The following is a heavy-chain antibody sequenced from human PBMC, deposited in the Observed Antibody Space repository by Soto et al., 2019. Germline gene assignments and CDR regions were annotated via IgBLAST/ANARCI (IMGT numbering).Heavy chain of an antibody. Sequence: PSETLSLTCTVSGGSISSSSYYWGWIRQPPGKGLEWIGSIYYSGSTNYNPSLKSRVTISVYTSKNQFSLKLSSVTAADTAVYYCARGYRLVTGFDYWGQGTLVTVSS. CDR3: ARGYRLVTGFDY. V-gene: IGHV4-39*07. CDR1: GGSISSSSYY. CDR2: IYYSGST. J-gene: IGHJ4*02. D-gene: IGHD3-9*01.